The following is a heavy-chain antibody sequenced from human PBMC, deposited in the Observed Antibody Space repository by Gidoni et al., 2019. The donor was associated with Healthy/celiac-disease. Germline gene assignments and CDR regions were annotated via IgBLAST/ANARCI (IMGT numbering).Heavy chain of an antibody. Sequence: QVQLQQWGAGLLKPSETLSLTCAVYGGSFSGYYWSWIRQPPGKGLEWIGEINHSGRTNYNPSLKSRVTISVDTSKNQFSLKLSSVTAADTAVYYCARAGYAIVVVVAATLTGWFDPWGQGTLVTVSS. CDR2: INHSGRT. CDR3: ARAGYAIVVVVAATLTGWFDP. J-gene: IGHJ5*02. V-gene: IGHV4-34*01. CDR1: GGSFSGYY. D-gene: IGHD2-15*01.